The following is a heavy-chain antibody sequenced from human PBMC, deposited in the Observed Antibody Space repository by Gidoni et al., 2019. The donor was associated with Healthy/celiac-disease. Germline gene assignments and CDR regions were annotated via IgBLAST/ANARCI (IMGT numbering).Heavy chain of an antibody. CDR2: IRSKAYGGTT. V-gene: IGHV3-49*04. J-gene: IGHJ2*01. CDR3: TRDSGTYHPWYFDL. Sequence: VQLVESGGGLVQPGRSLRLSCTASGFTFGDYAMSWVRQAPGKGLEWVGFIRSKAYGGTTEYAASVKGRFTISRDDSKSIAYLQLNSLKTEDTAVYYCTRDSGTYHPWYFDLWGRGTLVTVSS. D-gene: IGHD1-26*01. CDR1: GFTFGDYA.